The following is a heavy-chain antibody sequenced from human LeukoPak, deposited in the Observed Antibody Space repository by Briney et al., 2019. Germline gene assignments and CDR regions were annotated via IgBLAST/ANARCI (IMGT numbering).Heavy chain of an antibody. Sequence: GGSLRLSCAASGFTFSSYAMSWVRQAPGKGLEWVGRIKSKTDGGTTDYAAPVKGRFTISRDDSKNTLYLQMNSLKTEDTAVYYCTTKYRIVVVVAATGYGMDVWGQGTTVTVSS. CDR3: TTKYRIVVVVAATGYGMDV. V-gene: IGHV3-15*01. J-gene: IGHJ6*02. D-gene: IGHD2-15*01. CDR2: IKSKTDGGTT. CDR1: GFTFSSYA.